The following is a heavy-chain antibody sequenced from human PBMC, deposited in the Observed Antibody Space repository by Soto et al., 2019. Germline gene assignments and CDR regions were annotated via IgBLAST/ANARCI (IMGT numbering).Heavy chain of an antibody. Sequence: LRLSCAASGFTFSDYYMSWIRQAPGKGLEWVSYISSSGSTIYYADSVKGRFTISRDNAKNSLYLQMNSLRAEDTAVYYCASSIAAAGPHYYYYGMDVWGQGTTVTVSS. CDR2: ISSSGSTI. V-gene: IGHV3-11*01. CDR1: GFTFSDYY. D-gene: IGHD6-13*01. J-gene: IGHJ6*02. CDR3: ASSIAAAGPHYYYYGMDV.